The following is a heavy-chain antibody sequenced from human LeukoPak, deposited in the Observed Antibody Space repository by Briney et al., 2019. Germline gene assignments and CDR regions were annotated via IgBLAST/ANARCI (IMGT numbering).Heavy chain of an antibody. V-gene: IGHV4-34*01. CDR1: GGSFSGYY. J-gene: IGHJ4*02. CDR2: INHSGST. Sequence: SETLSLTCAVYGGSFSGYYWSWIRQPPGKGLEWIGEINHSGSTNYNPSLKSRVTISVDTSKNQFSLKLSSVTAADTAVYYCARDGDFWGQGTLVTVSS. CDR3: ARDGDF.